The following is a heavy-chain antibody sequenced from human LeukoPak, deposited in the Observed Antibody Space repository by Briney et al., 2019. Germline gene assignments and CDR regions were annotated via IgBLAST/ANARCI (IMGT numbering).Heavy chain of an antibody. CDR3: ARVSSSGEHVFDI. D-gene: IGHD3-10*01. CDR2: ISSSGSTI. Sequence: GGSLRLSCAASGFTFSSYEMNWVRQAPGKGLEWVSYISSSGSTIYYADSVKGRFTISRDNAKNSLYLQMNSLRAEDTAVYYCARVSSSGEHVFDIWGQGTMVTVSS. CDR1: GFTFSSYE. J-gene: IGHJ3*02. V-gene: IGHV3-48*03.